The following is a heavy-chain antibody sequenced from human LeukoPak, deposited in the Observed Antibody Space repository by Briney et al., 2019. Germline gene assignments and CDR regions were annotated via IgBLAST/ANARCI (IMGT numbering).Heavy chain of an antibody. Sequence: PGRSLRLSCAASGFTFSSYGMHWVRQAPGKGLEWVAVIWNDGSNKYYADSVKGRFTISRDNSKNTLYLQMNSLRAEDTAVYYCAKDSRNDFWSGYYNLDYYYGMDVWGQGTTVTVSS. D-gene: IGHD3-3*01. CDR3: AKDSRNDFWSGYYNLDYYYGMDV. CDR2: IWNDGSNK. J-gene: IGHJ6*02. V-gene: IGHV3-33*06. CDR1: GFTFSSYG.